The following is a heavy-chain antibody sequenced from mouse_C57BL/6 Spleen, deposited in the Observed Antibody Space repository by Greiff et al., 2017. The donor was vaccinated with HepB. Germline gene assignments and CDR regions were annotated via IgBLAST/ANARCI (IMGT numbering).Heavy chain of an antibody. V-gene: IGHV7-3*01. CDR2: IRNKANGYTT. J-gene: IGHJ4*01. CDR1: GFTFTDYY. Sequence: EVKLVESGGGLVQPGGSLSLSCAASGFTFTDYYMSWVRQPPGKALEWLGFIRNKANGYTTEYSASVKGRFTISRDNSQSILYLQMNALRAEDSATYDCARYYEAGAMDYWGQGTSVTVSS. CDR3: ARYYEAGAMDY. D-gene: IGHD1-1*01.